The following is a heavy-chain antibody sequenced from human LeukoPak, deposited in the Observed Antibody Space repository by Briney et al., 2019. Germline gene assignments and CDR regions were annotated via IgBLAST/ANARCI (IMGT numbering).Heavy chain of an antibody. V-gene: IGHV3-23*01. CDR3: AKDPRVWFGDDAFDI. D-gene: IGHD3-10*01. CDR2: ISGSGGRT. J-gene: IGHJ3*02. CDR1: GFTFDNYA. Sequence: GGSLRLSCAASGFTFDNYAMSWVRQAPGKGLEWVAAISGSGGRTYYADSVKGRFTISRDNSKNTLYLQMNSLRAEDTAVYYCAKDPRVWFGDDAFDIWGQGTMVTVSS.